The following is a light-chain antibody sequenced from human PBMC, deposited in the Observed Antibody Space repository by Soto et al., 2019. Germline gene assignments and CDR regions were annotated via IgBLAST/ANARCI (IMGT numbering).Light chain of an antibody. V-gene: IGKV1-5*01. CDR2: DAS. CDR1: QSISNW. J-gene: IGKJ2*01. CDR3: QQYKSYPMYT. Sequence: DIPMTESPSTLSSSVGDRVTIACRASQSISNWLAWYQQKPGKAPKFLIYDASSLESGVPSRFRGSGSGTEFTLTISSLQTDDFATYYCQQYKSYPMYTFGQGTKVDIK.